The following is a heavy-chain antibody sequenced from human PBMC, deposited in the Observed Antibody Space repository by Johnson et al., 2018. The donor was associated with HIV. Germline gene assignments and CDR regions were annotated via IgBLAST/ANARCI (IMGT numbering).Heavy chain of an antibody. Sequence: QVQLVESGGGLIQPGGSLRLSCAASGFTVSSNYMSWVRQAPGKGLEWVAVISYDGSNKYYADSVKGRFTISRDNSKNTLYLQMNRLRAEDTAVYYCARDLDTAMVTCAFDIWGQGTMVTVSS. CDR3: ARDLDTAMVTCAFDI. D-gene: IGHD5-18*01. CDR2: ISYDGSNK. J-gene: IGHJ3*02. V-gene: IGHV3-30-3*01. CDR1: GFTVSSNY.